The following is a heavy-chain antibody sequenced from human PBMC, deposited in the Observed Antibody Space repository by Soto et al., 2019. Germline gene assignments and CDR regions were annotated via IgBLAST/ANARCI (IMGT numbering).Heavy chain of an antibody. D-gene: IGHD3-3*01. Sequence: GGALRLSCAASGLIFSSSEMNWVRQDQGKGLEWVSYISSSGSTIYYADSVKGRFTISRDNSKNSLYLQMYSLRAEDTAVYYCARDDYDFWSGNNWYFDLWGRGTLVTAPQ. V-gene: IGHV3-48*03. CDR2: ISSSGSTI. CDR3: ARDDYDFWSGNNWYFDL. CDR1: GLIFSSSE. J-gene: IGHJ2*01.